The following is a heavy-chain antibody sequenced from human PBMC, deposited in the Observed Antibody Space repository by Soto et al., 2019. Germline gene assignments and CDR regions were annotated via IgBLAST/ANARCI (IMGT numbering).Heavy chain of an antibody. Sequence: EMQLVESGGGLIQPGGSLRLSCVASGFTVSSNYMTWVRQSPGKGLEWVSVTYGSGTTYYADSVKGRFTISRDNSKNTLYVQRNSLRVEDTAVYYCAKGTGMDGMDVWGQGTTVTVSS. V-gene: IGHV3-66*01. CDR1: GFTVSSNY. D-gene: IGHD1-1*01. CDR2: TYGSGTT. J-gene: IGHJ6*02. CDR3: AKGTGMDGMDV.